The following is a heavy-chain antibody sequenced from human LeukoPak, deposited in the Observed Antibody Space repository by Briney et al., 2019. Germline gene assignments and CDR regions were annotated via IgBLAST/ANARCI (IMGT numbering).Heavy chain of an antibody. CDR2: ISGSGGST. Sequence: PGGSLRLSCAASGFTFSSYAMSWVRQAPGKGLEWVSAISGSGGSTYYADSVKGRFTISRDNSKNTLYLQMNSLRPEDTAVYYCARDDPFFTAQDYWGQGTLVTVSS. J-gene: IGHJ4*02. V-gene: IGHV3-23*01. CDR1: GFTFSSYA. CDR3: ARDDPFFTAQDY.